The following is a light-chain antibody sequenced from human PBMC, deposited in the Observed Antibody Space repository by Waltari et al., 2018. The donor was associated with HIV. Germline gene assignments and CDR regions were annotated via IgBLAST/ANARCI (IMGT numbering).Light chain of an antibody. Sequence: EMFLTQSPVTLSLSPGERATLPCRASQSVTTYLAWYQQKPGQAPSLLVYDASSRATGIPARFRGSGSGTDFTLTITSLEPDDFAVYYCQQRSNWPPGFTFGQGTKLEIK. CDR2: DAS. V-gene: IGKV3-11*01. CDR3: QQRSNWPPGFT. J-gene: IGKJ2*01. CDR1: QSVTTY.